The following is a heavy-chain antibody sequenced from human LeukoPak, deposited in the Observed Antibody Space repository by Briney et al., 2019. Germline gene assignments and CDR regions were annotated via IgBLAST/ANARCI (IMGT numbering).Heavy chain of an antibody. Sequence: GGSLRLSCAASGFSLSTSDMHWVRQPTGKGLEWVAGIATAGDTYYPDSVNGRFTISRENAKSSLHLQMNSLRAGDTAVYYCAREYVDAFDIWGQGTMVTVSS. CDR1: GFSLSTSD. D-gene: IGHD3-16*01. J-gene: IGHJ3*02. V-gene: IGHV3-13*01. CDR2: IATAGDT. CDR3: AREYVDAFDI.